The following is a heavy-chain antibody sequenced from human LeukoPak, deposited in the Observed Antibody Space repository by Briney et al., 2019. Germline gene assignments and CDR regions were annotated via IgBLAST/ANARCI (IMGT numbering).Heavy chain of an antibody. V-gene: IGHV1-18*01. J-gene: IGHJ4*02. CDR1: GYTFTTYG. D-gene: IGHD6-13*01. CDR3: ARASSSWTGYFDF. CDR2: ISAYNGNT. Sequence: ASVKVSCKASGYTFTTYGFTWVRQAPGQGLEWMGWISAYNGNTDYVQKLQGRLTMTTDTSTSTGYMELRSLDSDDTAVYYCARASSSWTGYFDFWGQGTLVTVSS.